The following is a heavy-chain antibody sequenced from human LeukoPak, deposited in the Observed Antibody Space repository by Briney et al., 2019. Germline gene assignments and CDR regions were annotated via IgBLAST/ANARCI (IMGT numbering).Heavy chain of an antibody. CDR3: ARDDSSGYYYPDY. J-gene: IGHJ4*02. V-gene: IGHV1-69*13. CDR2: IIPIFGTA. Sequence: ASVKVSCKASGYTLTSYDINWVRQATGQGLEWMGGIIPIFGTANYAQKFQGRVTITADESTSTAYMELSSLRSEDTAVYYCARDDSSGYYYPDYWGQGTLVTVSS. D-gene: IGHD3-22*01. CDR1: GYTLTSYD.